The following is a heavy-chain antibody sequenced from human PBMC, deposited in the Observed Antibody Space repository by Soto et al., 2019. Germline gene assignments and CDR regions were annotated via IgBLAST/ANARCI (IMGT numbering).Heavy chain of an antibody. V-gene: IGHV4-30-2*01. Sequence: KPSETLSLTSAVSGGSVSSGVFSWNWIRQPPGQGLEWIGYISHGGSPHYTPSLRSRVSISVDRSTNVVSLNLTSMTPADTAVYFCARGHYYYAMDVWGQGTTVTVSS. CDR3: ARGHYYYAMDV. CDR1: GGSVSSGVFS. J-gene: IGHJ6*02. CDR2: ISHGGSP.